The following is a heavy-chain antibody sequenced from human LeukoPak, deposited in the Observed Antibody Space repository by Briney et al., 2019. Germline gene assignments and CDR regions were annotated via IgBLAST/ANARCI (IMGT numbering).Heavy chain of an antibody. V-gene: IGHV4-39*01. CDR1: GGSISSSSYY. J-gene: IGHJ4*02. Sequence: SETLSLTCTVSGGSISSSSYYWGWIRQPPGKGLERIGSIYYSGSTYYNPSLKSRVTISVDTSKNQFSLKLSAVTAADTAVYYGARRYDCWSGYYSYFDYWGQGTLVTVSS. CDR3: ARRYDCWSGYYSYFDY. CDR2: IYYSGST. D-gene: IGHD3-3*01.